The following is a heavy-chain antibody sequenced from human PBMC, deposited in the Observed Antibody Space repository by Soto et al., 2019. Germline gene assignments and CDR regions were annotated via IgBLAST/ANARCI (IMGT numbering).Heavy chain of an antibody. V-gene: IGHV1-18*01. D-gene: IGHD2-21*02. CDR1: GYTFTSYG. Sequence: QVQLVQSGAEVKKPGASVKVSCKASGYTFTSYGISWVRQAPGQGLEWMGWISAYNGNTNYAQKLQGRVTMTTDTPTSTAYMELRSLRSDDTAVYYCARDTVKAYCGGDCYSVTGDYWGQGTLVTVSS. CDR3: ARDTVKAYCGGDCYSVTGDY. CDR2: ISAYNGNT. J-gene: IGHJ4*02.